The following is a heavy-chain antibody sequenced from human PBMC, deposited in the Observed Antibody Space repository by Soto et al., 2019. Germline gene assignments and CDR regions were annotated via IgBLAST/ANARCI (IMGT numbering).Heavy chain of an antibody. Sequence: GASVKVSCKASGGTFSSYAISWVRQAPGQGLEWMGGIIPIFCTANYAQKFQGRVTITADESTSTAYMELSSLRSEDTAVYYCAREAGDGTYFDYWGQGTLVTVSS. CDR3: AREAGDGTYFDY. CDR1: GGTFSSYA. J-gene: IGHJ4*02. D-gene: IGHD1-26*01. V-gene: IGHV1-69*13. CDR2: IIPIFCTA.